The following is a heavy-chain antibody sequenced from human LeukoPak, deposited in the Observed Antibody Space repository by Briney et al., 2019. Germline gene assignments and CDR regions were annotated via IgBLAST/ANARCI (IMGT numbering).Heavy chain of an antibody. CDR2: IYYSGST. CDR1: GGSISSGDYY. CDR3: ARGRAVTRVRFDY. J-gene: IGHJ4*02. V-gene: IGHV4-30-4*01. D-gene: IGHD4-17*01. Sequence: PSETLSLTCTVSGGSISSGDYYWSWIRQPPGKGLEWIGYIYYSGSTYYNPSLKSRVTISVDTSKNQFSLKLSSVTAADTAVYYCARGRAVTRVRFDYWGQGTQVTVSS.